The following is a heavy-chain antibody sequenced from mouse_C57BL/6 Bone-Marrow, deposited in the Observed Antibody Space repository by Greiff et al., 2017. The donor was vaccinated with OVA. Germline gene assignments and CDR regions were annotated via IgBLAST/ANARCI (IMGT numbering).Heavy chain of an antibody. J-gene: IGHJ3*01. Sequence: VQLQESGAELARPGASVKMSCKASGYTFTSYTLHWVKQRPGQGLEWIGYINPSSGYTKYNQKFKDKATLTADKSSSTAYMQLSSLTSEDSAVDYCAREDGNWFAYGGQGTVVTVSA. CDR3: AREDGNWFAY. V-gene: IGHV1-4*01. D-gene: IGHD2-1*01. CDR2: INPSSGYT. CDR1: GYTFTSYT.